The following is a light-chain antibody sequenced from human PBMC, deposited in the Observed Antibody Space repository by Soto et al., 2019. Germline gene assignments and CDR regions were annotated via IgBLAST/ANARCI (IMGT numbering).Light chain of an antibody. CDR2: DAS. Sequence: DIQMTQSPSTLSASVGERVTISFRSSHTISNLLAWYQQKPGKAPKLLIYDASTSESGVPSRFSGSGSGTEFTLTISSLQPDDFATYYCQHYNTYPWTFGQGTKVDIK. CDR3: QHYNTYPWT. CDR1: HTISNL. V-gene: IGKV1-5*01. J-gene: IGKJ1*01.